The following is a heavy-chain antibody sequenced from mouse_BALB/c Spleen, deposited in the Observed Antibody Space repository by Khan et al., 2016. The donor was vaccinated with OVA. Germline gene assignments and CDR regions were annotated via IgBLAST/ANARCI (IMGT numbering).Heavy chain of an antibody. J-gene: IGHJ2*01. D-gene: IGHD1-1*02. CDR1: GFSLANHG. Sequence: QVQLKESGPGLVQPSQSLSITCTVSGFSLANHGVHWVRQSPGKGLEWLGVIWSGGITYSNATFISRLSISTDNSKGQVFFKMNSLQANDTAIYYCDRNRNGYFDSWGQGSTLTVSS. V-gene: IGHV2-2*02. CDR2: IWSGGIT. CDR3: DRNRNGYFDS.